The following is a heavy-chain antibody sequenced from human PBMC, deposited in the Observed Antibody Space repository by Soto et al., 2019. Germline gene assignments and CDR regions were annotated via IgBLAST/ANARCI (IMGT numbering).Heavy chain of an antibody. CDR1: GFTFSSYG. Sequence: QVQLVESGGGVVQPGRSLRLSCAASGFTFSSYGMHWVRQAPGKGLEWVAVISYDGSNKYYADSVKGRFTISRDNSKNTLYLQMNSLRAEDTAVYYCAKNRQLWPQYYFDYWGQGTLVTVSS. D-gene: IGHD5-18*01. CDR3: AKNRQLWPQYYFDY. V-gene: IGHV3-30*18. CDR2: ISYDGSNK. J-gene: IGHJ4*02.